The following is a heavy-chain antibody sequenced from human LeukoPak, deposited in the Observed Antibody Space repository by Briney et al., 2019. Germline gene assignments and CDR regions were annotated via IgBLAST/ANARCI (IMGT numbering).Heavy chain of an antibody. V-gene: IGHV3-13*01. D-gene: IGHD1-1*01. J-gene: IGHJ4*02. CDR2: ISTAGDT. CDR1: GFTFSSYD. Sequence: GGSLRLSCAASGFTFSSYDMHWVRQATGKGLEWVSAISTAGDTYYPGSVKGRFTISRENAKNSLYLQMNSLRAGDTAVYYCARVNEGTFDYWGQGTLVTVSS. CDR3: ARVNEGTFDY.